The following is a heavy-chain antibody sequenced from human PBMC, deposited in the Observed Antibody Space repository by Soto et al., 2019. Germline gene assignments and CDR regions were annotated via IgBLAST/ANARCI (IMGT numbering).Heavy chain of an antibody. V-gene: IGHV3-23*01. D-gene: IGHD2-2*01. Sequence: HPGGSLRLSCAASGFTFSSYAMSWVRQAPGKGLEWVSAISGSGGSTYYADSVKGRFTISRDNSKNTLYLQMNSLRAEDTAVYYCAKDQYCSSTSCPFDYWGQGTLVTVSS. CDR1: GFTFSSYA. CDR3: AKDQYCSSTSCPFDY. CDR2: ISGSGGST. J-gene: IGHJ4*02.